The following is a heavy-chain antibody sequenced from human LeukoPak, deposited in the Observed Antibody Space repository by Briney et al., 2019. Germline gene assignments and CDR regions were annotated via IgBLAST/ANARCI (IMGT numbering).Heavy chain of an antibody. Sequence: GGSLRLSGAASGFTFGTYVMSWVRQAPGKGLEWVANIKQVGSEKDYVDSVEGRFTISRDNAKSSLYLQMNSLRPQDTAVYYCAREISSWFRTEGRFDPWGQGTLVAVSS. J-gene: IGHJ5*02. CDR3: AREISSWFRTEGRFDP. D-gene: IGHD6-13*01. V-gene: IGHV3-7*01. CDR2: IKQVGSEK. CDR1: GFTFGTYV.